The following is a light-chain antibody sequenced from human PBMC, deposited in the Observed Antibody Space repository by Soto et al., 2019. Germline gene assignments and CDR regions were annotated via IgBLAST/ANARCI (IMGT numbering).Light chain of an antibody. J-gene: IGKJ1*01. Sequence: EMLMTQSPATLSASPGERATLSCRASQSINSGYLAWYQQKPRQAPRLLIYGASSRAAGIPDRFSGSGSGTEFTLTISTLEPDDFAVYYCQQYGSSPGTFGQGTKVDIK. CDR1: QSINSGY. V-gene: IGKV3-20*01. CDR3: QQYGSSPGT. CDR2: GAS.